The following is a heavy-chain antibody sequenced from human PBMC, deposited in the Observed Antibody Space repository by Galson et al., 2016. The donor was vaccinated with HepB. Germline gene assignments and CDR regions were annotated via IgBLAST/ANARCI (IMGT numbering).Heavy chain of an antibody. D-gene: IGHD3-3*01. CDR2: IYWDDDE. V-gene: IGHV2-5*02. Sequence: PALVKPTQTLTLTCTFSGFSLTTSGVGVGWIRQPPGKALEWLALIYWDDDERYSPSLKSRLTITKDTSKNQVVLKMTNMDPVDTGTYYCVHRTYYDFSSDYYVHNWFDPWGQGALVTVSS. CDR1: GFSLTTSGVG. J-gene: IGHJ5*02. CDR3: VHRTYYDFSSDYYVHNWFDP.